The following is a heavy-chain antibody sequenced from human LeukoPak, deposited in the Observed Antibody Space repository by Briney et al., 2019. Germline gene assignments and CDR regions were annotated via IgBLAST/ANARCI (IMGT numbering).Heavy chain of an antibody. CDR2: ISSSSSYI. Sequence: GGSLRLSCAASGFTFSSYSMNWVRQAPGKGLEWVSSISSSSSYIYYADSVKGRFTISRDNAKNSLYLQMNSLRAEDTAVYYCAKEASITMIVVVNPLDYWGQGTLVTVSS. D-gene: IGHD3-22*01. J-gene: IGHJ4*02. CDR1: GFTFSSYS. CDR3: AKEASITMIVVVNPLDY. V-gene: IGHV3-21*01.